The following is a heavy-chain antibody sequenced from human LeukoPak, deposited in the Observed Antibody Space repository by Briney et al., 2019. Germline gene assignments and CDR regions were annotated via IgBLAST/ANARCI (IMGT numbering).Heavy chain of an antibody. CDR2: ISYDGSNK. CDR1: GFTFSSFP. J-gene: IGHJ4*02. V-gene: IGHV3-30-3*01. Sequence: GGSLRLSCAASGFTFSSFPMHWVRQAPGKGLEWVAGISYDGSNKYYVDSVKGRFTISRDNSKNTVYLQINSLRAEDTSVYYCAGPGVTSTLPEYWGQGTLVTVSS. CDR3: AGPGVTSTLPEY. D-gene: IGHD2-21*02.